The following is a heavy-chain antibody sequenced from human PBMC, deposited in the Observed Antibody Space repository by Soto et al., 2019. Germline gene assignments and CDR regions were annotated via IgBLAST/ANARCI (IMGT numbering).Heavy chain of an antibody. J-gene: IGHJ6*02. CDR1: GGTFSSYA. D-gene: IGHD2-2*01. Sequence: QVQLVQSGAEVKKPGSSVKVSCKASGGTFSSYAISWVRQAPGQGLEWMGGIIPIPGTANYAQKFQGRVTITADESTSTAYMELRSLRSEATAVYYCARSQGSSTSLEIYYYYYYGMDVWGQGNTVTVSS. CDR2: IIPIPGTA. CDR3: ARSQGSSTSLEIYYYYYYGMDV. V-gene: IGHV1-69*01.